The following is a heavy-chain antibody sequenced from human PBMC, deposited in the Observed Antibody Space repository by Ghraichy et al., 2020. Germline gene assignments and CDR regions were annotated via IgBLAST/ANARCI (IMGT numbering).Heavy chain of an antibody. CDR1: GFTFSSYA. D-gene: IGHD6-13*01. CDR3: AKPMSSSTWAYYFDY. Sequence: GESLNISCVAPGFTFSSYAMSWVRQAPGKGLEWVSAISGSGDSTYYADSVKGRFTISRDNSKNTLYLQMNSLRAEDTAVYYCAKPMSSSTWAYYFDYWGQGTLVTVSS. J-gene: IGHJ4*02. CDR2: ISGSGDST. V-gene: IGHV3-23*01.